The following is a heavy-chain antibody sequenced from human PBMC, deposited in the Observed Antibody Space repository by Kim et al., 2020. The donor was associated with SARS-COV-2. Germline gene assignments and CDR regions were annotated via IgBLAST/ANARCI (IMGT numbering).Heavy chain of an antibody. D-gene: IGHD5-12*01. CDR3: ARDVEMATKFDY. J-gene: IGHJ4*02. V-gene: IGHV4-39*07. Sequence: SETLSLTCTVSGGSISSSSYYWGWIRQPPGKGLEWIGSIYYSGSTYYNPSLKSRVTISVDTSKNQFSLKLSSVTAADTAVYYCARDVEMATKFDYWGQGTLVTVSS. CDR1: GGSISSSSYY. CDR2: IYYSGST.